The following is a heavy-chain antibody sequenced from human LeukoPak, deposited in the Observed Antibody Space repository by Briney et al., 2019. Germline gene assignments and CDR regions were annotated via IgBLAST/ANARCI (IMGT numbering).Heavy chain of an antibody. CDR3: ARDQYYYDSSGAFDI. CDR2: ISNDGSNK. Sequence: GGSLRLSCAASGFTFSSYAMHWVRQAPGKGLEWVAVISNDGSNKYYADSVKGRFTISRDNSKNTLYLQMNSLRAEDTAVYYCARDQYYYDSSGAFDIWGQGTMVTVSS. D-gene: IGHD3-22*01. J-gene: IGHJ3*02. V-gene: IGHV3-30-3*01. CDR1: GFTFSSYA.